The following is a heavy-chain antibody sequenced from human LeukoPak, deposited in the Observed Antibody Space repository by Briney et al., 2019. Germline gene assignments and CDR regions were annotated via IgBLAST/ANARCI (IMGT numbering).Heavy chain of an antibody. D-gene: IGHD6-13*01. Sequence: SETLSLTCAVSGGSISSSNWWSWVRQPPGKGLEWIGEIYHSGSTNYNPSLKSRVTISVDKSKNQFSLKLSSVTAADTAVYYCARAKSSSWTSLDYWGQGTLVTVSS. CDR2: IYHSGST. CDR1: GGSISSSNW. J-gene: IGHJ4*02. V-gene: IGHV4-4*02. CDR3: ARAKSSSWTSLDY.